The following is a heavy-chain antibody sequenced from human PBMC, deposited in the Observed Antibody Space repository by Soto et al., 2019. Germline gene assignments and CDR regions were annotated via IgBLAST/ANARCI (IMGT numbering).Heavy chain of an antibody. Sequence: SVEVSVRASGYAFSGYYMHWVRQAPGQGLEWMGWINPNSGGTNYAQKFQGRVTMTRDTSISTAYMELSRLRSDDTAVYYCARAHVDIVATIPDYWGQGTLVTVSS. CDR1: GYAFSGYY. CDR2: INPNSGGT. J-gene: IGHJ4*02. V-gene: IGHV1-2*02. D-gene: IGHD5-12*01. CDR3: ARAHVDIVATIPDY.